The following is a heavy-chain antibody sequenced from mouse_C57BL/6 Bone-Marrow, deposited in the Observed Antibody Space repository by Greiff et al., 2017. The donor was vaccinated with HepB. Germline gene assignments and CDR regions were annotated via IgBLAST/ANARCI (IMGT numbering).Heavy chain of an antibody. J-gene: IGHJ3*01. Sequence: EVQVVESGGGLVQPGGSMKLSCAASGFTFSDAWMDWVRQSPEKGLEWVAEIRNKANNHATYYAESVKGRFTISRDDSKSSVYLQMNSLRAEDTGIYYCTTGDYYGSSYGAYWGQGTLVTVSA. CDR1: GFTFSDAW. D-gene: IGHD1-1*01. CDR3: TTGDYYGSSYGAY. V-gene: IGHV6-6*01. CDR2: IRNKANNHAT.